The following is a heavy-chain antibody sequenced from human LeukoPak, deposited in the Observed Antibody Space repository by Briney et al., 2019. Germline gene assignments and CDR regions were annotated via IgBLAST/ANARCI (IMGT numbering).Heavy chain of an antibody. CDR1: GGSFSGYY. Sequence: RPSETLSLTCAVYGGSFSGYYWSWIRQPPGKGLEWIGEMNHSGSTNYNPSLKSRVTISVDTSKNQFSLKLSSVTAADTAVYYCARENCSGGSCYSIYYYYYMDVWGKGTTVTVSS. J-gene: IGHJ6*03. CDR2: MNHSGST. V-gene: IGHV4-34*01. D-gene: IGHD2-15*01. CDR3: ARENCSGGSCYSIYYYYYMDV.